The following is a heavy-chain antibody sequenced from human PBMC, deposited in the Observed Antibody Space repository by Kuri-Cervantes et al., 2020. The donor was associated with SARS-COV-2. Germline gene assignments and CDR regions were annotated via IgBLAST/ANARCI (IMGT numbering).Heavy chain of an antibody. CDR3: ACLSSGYNDVFDF. V-gene: IGHV4-39*01. CDR2: IYYTGSA. Sequence: SETLSLTCTVSGGSVRSSSYYWGWIRQPPGKGLEWIGSIYYTGSAYYNSSLKSRVTISVDTSKNQFSLKLSSVTAADTAVYYCACLSSGYNDVFDFWGQGMLVTVSS. J-gene: IGHJ4*02. CDR1: GGSVRSSSYY. D-gene: IGHD3-22*01.